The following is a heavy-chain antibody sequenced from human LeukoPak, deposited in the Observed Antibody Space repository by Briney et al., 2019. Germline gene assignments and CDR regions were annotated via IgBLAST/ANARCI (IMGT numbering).Heavy chain of an antibody. Sequence: GGSLRLSCAASGFTFSSYSMNWVRQAPGKGLEWVSSISSSSSYIYYADSVKGRFTISRDNAKNSLYLQMNSLRAEDTAVYYCVRHLRIQLWSHPTALSCGMDVWGQGTTVTVSS. CDR2: ISSSSSYI. J-gene: IGHJ6*02. V-gene: IGHV3-21*01. CDR3: VRHLRIQLWSHPTALSCGMDV. CDR1: GFTFSSYS. D-gene: IGHD5-18*01.